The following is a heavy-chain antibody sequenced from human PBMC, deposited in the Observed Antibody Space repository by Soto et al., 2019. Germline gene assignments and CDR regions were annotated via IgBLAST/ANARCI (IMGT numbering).Heavy chain of an antibody. D-gene: IGHD2-15*01. CDR2: ITSSGDRP. Sequence: EVQLLESGGGLVQPGGSLRLSCSDSGFTFSSYAMHWVRQGPGKGLEWVSGITSSGDRPYYGDSVKGRFTISRDNSKNTLYLQMNSLRADDTAVYYCATRDCGGGTCYFDYWGQGTLVTVTS. J-gene: IGHJ4*02. V-gene: IGHV3-23*01. CDR3: ATRDCGGGTCYFDY. CDR1: GFTFSSYA.